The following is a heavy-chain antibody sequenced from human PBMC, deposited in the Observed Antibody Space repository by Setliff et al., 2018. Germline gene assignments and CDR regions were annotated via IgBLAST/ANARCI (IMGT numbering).Heavy chain of an antibody. CDR2: IHSSGSA. CDR3: ARDWEITVVREVTQYYYYMDI. J-gene: IGHJ6*03. CDR1: GASISSGSYY. V-gene: IGHV4-61*09. D-gene: IGHD3-10*01. Sequence: PSETLSLTCTVSGASISSGSYYWSWIRQPAGKGLEWIGHIHSSGSANYNSSLESRLTMSLDPSKKQFSLKLRSVTAADTAVYYCARDWEITVVREVTQYYYYMDIWGKGNAGTVS.